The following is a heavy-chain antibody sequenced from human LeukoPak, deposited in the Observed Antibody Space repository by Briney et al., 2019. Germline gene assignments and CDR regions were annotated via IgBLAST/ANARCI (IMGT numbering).Heavy chain of an antibody. CDR2: IYYSGST. V-gene: IGHV4-30-4*08. CDR1: GGSISSGDYY. J-gene: IGHJ6*03. Sequence: SETLSLTCTVSGGSISSGDYYWSWIRQPPGKGLEWIGYIYYSGSTYYNPSLTSRVTISVDTSKNQFSLKLSSVTAADTAVYYCARAASGSSTINYYYYYMDVWGKGTTVTVSS. D-gene: IGHD2-15*01. CDR3: ARAASGSSTINYYYYYMDV.